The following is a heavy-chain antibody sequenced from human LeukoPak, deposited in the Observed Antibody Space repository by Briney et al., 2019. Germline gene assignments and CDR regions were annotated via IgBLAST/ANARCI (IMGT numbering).Heavy chain of an antibody. CDR3: TRDPGITIFYSPAEFDY. CDR1: GGTFSSSA. Sequence: ASVKVSCKASGGTFSSSAISWVRQAPGQGLEWMGRIIPILGIANYAQKFQGRVTITADKSTSTAYMELSSLRSEDTAVYYCTRDPGITIFYSPAEFDYWGQGTLVTVSS. J-gene: IGHJ4*02. CDR2: IIPILGIA. V-gene: IGHV1-69*04. D-gene: IGHD3-9*01.